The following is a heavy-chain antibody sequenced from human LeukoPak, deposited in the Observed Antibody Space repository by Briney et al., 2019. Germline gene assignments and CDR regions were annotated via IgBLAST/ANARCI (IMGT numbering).Heavy chain of an antibody. J-gene: IGHJ4*02. CDR2: IRYDGSNK. Sequence: PGGSLRLSCAASGFTFSTFAMIWVRQAPGKGLEWVAFIRYDGSNKYYADSVKGRFTISRDNSKNTLYLQMNSLRAEDTAVYYCAKPAAGSSGYYSSYFDYWGQGTLVTVSS. V-gene: IGHV3-30*02. CDR1: GFTFSTFA. D-gene: IGHD3-22*01. CDR3: AKPAAGSSGYYSSYFDY.